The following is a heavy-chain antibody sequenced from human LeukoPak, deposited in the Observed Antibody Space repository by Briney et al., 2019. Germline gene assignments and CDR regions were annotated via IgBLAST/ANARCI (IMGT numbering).Heavy chain of an antibody. CDR3: VREDTPATANY. V-gene: IGHV3-23*01. D-gene: IGHD2-21*02. CDR1: GFNFANHA. CDR2: ISGGGDIT. Sequence: GWSLRLSCAASGFNFANHAMSWVRQTPGPVLEWVSAISGGGDITYYADSVTGRFTISRDNSKDTLFLQMHSLRPGDTAVYYCVREDTPATANYWGQGTLVTISS. J-gene: IGHJ4*02.